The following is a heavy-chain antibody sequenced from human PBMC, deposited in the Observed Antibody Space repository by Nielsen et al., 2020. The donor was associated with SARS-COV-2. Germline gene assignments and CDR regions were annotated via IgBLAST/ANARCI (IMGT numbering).Heavy chain of an antibody. Sequence: GESLKISCAASGFTFSSYSMNWVRQAPGKGLEWVSSISSSSSYIYYADSVKGRFTISRDNAKNSLYLQMNSLRAEDTAVYYCARRSITIFGVVINYFDYWAREPWSPSPQ. J-gene: IGHJ4*02. CDR2: ISSSSSYI. CDR3: ARRSITIFGVVINYFDY. D-gene: IGHD3-3*01. CDR1: GFTFSSYS. V-gene: IGHV3-21*01.